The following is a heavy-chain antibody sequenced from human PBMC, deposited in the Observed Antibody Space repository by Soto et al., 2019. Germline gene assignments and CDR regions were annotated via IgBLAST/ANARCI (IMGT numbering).Heavy chain of an antibody. V-gene: IGHV3-30-3*01. D-gene: IGHD6-6*01. Sequence: QVQLVESGGGVVQPGRSLRLSCAASGFTFSSYAMHWVRQAPGKGLEWVAVISYDGSNKYYAASVKGRFTSCRNNSKNTLYLQMNSLRAEDTDVYYCARDFIAARRGDACAIWGQVTMVTVSA. J-gene: IGHJ3*02. CDR1: GFTFSSYA. CDR3: ARDFIAARRGDACAI. CDR2: ISYDGSNK.